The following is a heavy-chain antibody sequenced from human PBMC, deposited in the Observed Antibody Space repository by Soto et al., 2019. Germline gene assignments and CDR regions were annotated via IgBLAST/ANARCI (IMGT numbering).Heavy chain of an antibody. J-gene: IGHJ4*02. D-gene: IGHD1-7*01. Sequence: QVQLVESGGGVVQPGRSLRLSCAASGFTFSSYAMHWVRQAPGKGLEWVAVISYDGSNKYYADSVKGRFTISRDNSKNTLYLQMNSLRPEDTAVYYCARVITGTGSGDYWGQGTLVTVSS. CDR2: ISYDGSNK. V-gene: IGHV3-30-3*01. CDR3: ARVITGTGSGDY. CDR1: GFTFSSYA.